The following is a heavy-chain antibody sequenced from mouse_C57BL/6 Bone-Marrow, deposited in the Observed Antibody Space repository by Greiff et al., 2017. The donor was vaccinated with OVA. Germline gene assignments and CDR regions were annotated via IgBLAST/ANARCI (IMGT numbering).Heavy chain of an antibody. CDR3: ARQDYDGFAY. CDR2: ISSGSSTI. D-gene: IGHD2-4*01. CDR1: GFTFSDYG. V-gene: IGHV5-17*01. J-gene: IGHJ3*01. Sequence: VQLKESGGGLVKPGGSLKLSCAASGFTFSDYGMHWVRQAPEKGLEWVAYISSGSSTIYYADTVKGRFTISRDNAKNTLFLQMTSLRSEDTAMYYCARQDYDGFAYWGQGTLVTVSA.